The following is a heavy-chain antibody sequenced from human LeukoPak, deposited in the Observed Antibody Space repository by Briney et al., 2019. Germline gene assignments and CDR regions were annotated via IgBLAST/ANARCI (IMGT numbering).Heavy chain of an antibody. CDR1: GYTFTSYY. CDR3: AREGSLAVAGTAFDI. D-gene: IGHD6-19*01. CDR2: INLNGGST. Sequence: ASVKVSCKASGYTFTSYYMHWVRQAPGQGLEWMGIINLNGGSTRYAQNFQGRVTMTRDTSTTTVYTGLSSLTSEDTAVYFCAREGSLAVAGTAFDIWGQGTLVTVSS. V-gene: IGHV1-46*01. J-gene: IGHJ3*02.